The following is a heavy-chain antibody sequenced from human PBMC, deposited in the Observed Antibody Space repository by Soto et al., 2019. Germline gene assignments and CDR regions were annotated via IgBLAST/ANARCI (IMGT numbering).Heavy chain of an antibody. D-gene: IGHD3-10*01. CDR1: GFTFSSYA. CDR3: AKTMVRGVIMAPTWFDP. CDR2: NSGIGGST. Sequence: GGSLRLSCAASGFTFSSYAMSWVRQAPGKGLEWVSANSGIGGSTYYADSVKGRFTISRDNSKNTLYLQMNSLRAEDTAVYYCAKTMVRGVIMAPTWFDPWGQGTLVTVSS. J-gene: IGHJ5*02. V-gene: IGHV3-23*01.